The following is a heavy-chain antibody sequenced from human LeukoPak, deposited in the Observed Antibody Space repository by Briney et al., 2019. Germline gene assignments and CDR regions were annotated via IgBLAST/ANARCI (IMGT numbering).Heavy chain of an antibody. CDR1: GFTFSSYA. V-gene: IGHV3-30*04. CDR2: ISYDGSNK. CDR3: ARDVSLDY. J-gene: IGHJ4*02. Sequence: RGSLRLSCAASGFTFSSYAMHWVRQAPGKGLEWVAVISYDGSNKYYADSVKGRFTISRDNSKNTLYLQMSSLRAEDTAVYYCARDVSLDYWGQGTLVTVSS.